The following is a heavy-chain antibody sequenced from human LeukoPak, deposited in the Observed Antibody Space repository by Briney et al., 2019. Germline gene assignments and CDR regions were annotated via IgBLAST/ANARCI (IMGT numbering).Heavy chain of an antibody. V-gene: IGHV3-13*04. J-gene: IGHJ4*02. CDR2: IGTAGDT. CDR1: GFTFTSYD. D-gene: IGHD3-10*01. CDR3: ARARGSGSYHLDY. Sequence: PGGSLRLSCTASGFTFTSYDMHWVRQASGKGLEWGSGIGTAGDTYYPGAVKGRFTISRENAKNSLYLQMNSLRAGDTAVYYCARARGSGSYHLDYWGQGTLVTVSS.